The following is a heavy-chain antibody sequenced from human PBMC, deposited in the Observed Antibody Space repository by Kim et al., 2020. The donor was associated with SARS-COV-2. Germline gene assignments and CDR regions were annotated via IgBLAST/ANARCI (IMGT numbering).Heavy chain of an antibody. D-gene: IGHD1-26*01. V-gene: IGHV3-43*01. CDR2: ISWDGGST. CDR3: AKDFCVGGTFCNWFDP. J-gene: IGHJ5*02. Sequence: GGSLRLSCAASGFTFDDYTMHWVRQPPGKGLEWVSLISWDGGSTYYADSVKGRFTISRDNRKNSLYLQMNSLRTEDTALYYCAKDFCVGGTFCNWFDPWGQGTLVTVSS. CDR1: GFTFDDYT.